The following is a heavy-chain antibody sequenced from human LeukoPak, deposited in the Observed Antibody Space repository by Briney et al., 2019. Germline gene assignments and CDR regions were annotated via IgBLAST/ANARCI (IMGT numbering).Heavy chain of an antibody. CDR1: GFTFSNYA. V-gene: IGHV3-23*01. CDR2: ISVGGGNT. J-gene: IGHJ4*02. Sequence: GGSLRLSCVASGFTFSNYAMSWVRQAPGKGLEWVSGISVGGGNTYYADSVKGRFTISRDNSKNTLSVQMNSLRAEDTAVYYCAKDTFGTMRRFDYWGQGTLVTVSS. D-gene: IGHD3-16*01. CDR3: AKDTFGTMRRFDY.